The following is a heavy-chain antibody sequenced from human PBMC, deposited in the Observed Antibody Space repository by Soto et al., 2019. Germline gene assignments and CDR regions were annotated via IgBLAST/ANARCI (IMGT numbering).Heavy chain of an antibody. J-gene: IGHJ4*02. Sequence: QVQLQESGPGLGKPSETLSLTCTVSGGSISSYYWSWIRQPPGKGLEWIGYSYYSGSTNYNPSLTSRVTIAVDTSKNQFSPKLSSMTAAVTAVYYCARHVQWLVTFDYWCQGTLVTVSS. CDR2: SYYSGST. V-gene: IGHV4-59*08. CDR3: ARHVQWLVTFDY. CDR1: GGSISSYY. D-gene: IGHD6-19*01.